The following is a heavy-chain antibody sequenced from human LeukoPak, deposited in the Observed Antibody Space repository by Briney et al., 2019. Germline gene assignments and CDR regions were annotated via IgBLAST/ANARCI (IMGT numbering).Heavy chain of an antibody. V-gene: IGHV4-31*03. Sequence: SETLSLTCTVSGGSISSGGYYWSWIRQHPGKGLEWLGYIYYSGSTYYNPSLKSRVTISVDTSKNQFSLKLSSVTAADTAVYYCARAYTTVTTYDAFGIWGQGTMVTVSS. CDR1: GGSISSGGYY. CDR3: ARAYTTVTTYDAFGI. CDR2: IYYSGST. J-gene: IGHJ3*02. D-gene: IGHD4-17*01.